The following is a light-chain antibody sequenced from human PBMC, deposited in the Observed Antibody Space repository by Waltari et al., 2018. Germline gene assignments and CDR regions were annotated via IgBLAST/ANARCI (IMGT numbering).Light chain of an antibody. V-gene: IGKV1-5*03. CDR2: KAS. CDR3: QQYNSYPL. J-gene: IGKJ3*01. Sequence: DIQMTQSPSTLSASVGDRVTITCRASQSISSWLAWYQQKPGKATKLLIYKASSLESGVPSRFSGSGSGTEFTLTISSLQPDDFATYYCQQYNSYPLFGPGTKVDIK. CDR1: QSISSW.